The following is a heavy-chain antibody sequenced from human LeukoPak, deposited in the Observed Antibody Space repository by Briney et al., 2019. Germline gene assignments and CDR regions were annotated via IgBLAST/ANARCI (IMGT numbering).Heavy chain of an antibody. CDR2: IYTSGST. Sequence: SETLSLTCTVSGGSISSYYWSWIRQPAGKGLEWIGRIYTSGSTNYNPSLKSRVTMSVDTSKNQFSLKLSSVTAADTAVYYCAGRIFGVVTLSYYYYMDVWGKGTTVTVSS. J-gene: IGHJ6*03. CDR1: GGSISSYY. V-gene: IGHV4-4*07. D-gene: IGHD3-3*01. CDR3: AGRIFGVVTLSYYYYMDV.